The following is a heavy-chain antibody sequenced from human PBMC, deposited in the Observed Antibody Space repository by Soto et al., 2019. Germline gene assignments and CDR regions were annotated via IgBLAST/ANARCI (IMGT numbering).Heavy chain of an antibody. CDR2: ISGSGGST. J-gene: IGHJ3*02. CDR3: AKEITFGGVIVKSGAFDI. D-gene: IGHD3-16*02. Sequence: EVQLLESGGGLVQPGGSLRLSCAASGFTFSSYAMSWVRQAPGKGLEWVSAISGSGGSTYYADSVKGRFTISRDNSKNTLYLQMNSLRAEDTAVYYCAKEITFGGVIVKSGAFDIWGQGTMVTVSS. V-gene: IGHV3-23*01. CDR1: GFTFSSYA.